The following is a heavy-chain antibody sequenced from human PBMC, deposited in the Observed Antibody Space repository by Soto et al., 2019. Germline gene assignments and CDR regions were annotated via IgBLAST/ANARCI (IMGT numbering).Heavy chain of an antibody. CDR1: GFTFSSYG. D-gene: IGHD6-13*01. CDR2: IWYDGSNK. CDR3: ARGYSSSWYGGFDY. J-gene: IGHJ4*02. Sequence: ESGGGVVQPGRSLRLSCAASGFTFSSYGMHWVRQAPGKGLEWVAVIWYDGSNKYYADSVKGRFTISRDNSKNTLYLQMNSLRAEDTAVYYCARGYSSSWYGGFDYWGQGTLVTVSS. V-gene: IGHV3-33*01.